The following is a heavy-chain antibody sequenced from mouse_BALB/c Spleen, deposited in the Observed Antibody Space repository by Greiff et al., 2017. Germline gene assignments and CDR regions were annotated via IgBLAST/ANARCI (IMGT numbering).Heavy chain of an antibody. CDR2: IRSKSNNYAT. V-gene: IGHV10-3*03. J-gene: IGHJ4*01. D-gene: IGHD4-1*01. CDR1: GFTFNTYA. CDR3: VRERWDGYYAMDY. Sequence: EVQVVESGGGLVQPKGSLKLSCAASGFTFNTYAMHWVCQAPGKGLEWVARIRSKSNNYATYYADSVKDRFTISRDDSQSMLYLQMNNLKTEDTAMYYCVRERWDGYYAMDYWGQGTSVTVSS.